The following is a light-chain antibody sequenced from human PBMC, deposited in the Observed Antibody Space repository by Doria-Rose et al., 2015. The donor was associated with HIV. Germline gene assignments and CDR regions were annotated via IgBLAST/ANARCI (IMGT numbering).Light chain of an antibody. V-gene: IGKV4-1*01. Sequence: TQSPDSLAVSLGERATINCKSNQSVLYTSNNKNYLAWYQQRPGQPPKLLIYWASTRESGVPDRYSGSGSGTEFTLTTTSLQAEDVAVYYCQQYYSALALTFGGGTKVEIK. CDR2: WAS. CDR3: QQYYSALALT. CDR1: QSVLYTSNNKNY. J-gene: IGKJ4*01.